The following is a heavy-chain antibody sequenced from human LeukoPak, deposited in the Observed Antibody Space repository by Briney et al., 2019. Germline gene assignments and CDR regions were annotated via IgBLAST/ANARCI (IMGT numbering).Heavy chain of an antibody. CDR3: ARDHSYGYFDY. V-gene: IGHV3-33*08. Sequence: GGSLRLSCAASGFIFSNYWMSWVRQAPGKGLEWVAVIWYDGSNKYYADSVKGRFTISRDNSKNTLYLQMNSLRAEDTAVYYCARDHSYGYFDYWGQGTLVTVSS. D-gene: IGHD5-18*01. CDR1: GFIFSNYW. CDR2: IWYDGSNK. J-gene: IGHJ4*02.